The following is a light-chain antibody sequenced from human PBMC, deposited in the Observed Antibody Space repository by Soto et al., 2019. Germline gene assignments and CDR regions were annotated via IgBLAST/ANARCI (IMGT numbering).Light chain of an antibody. Sequence: QPVLTQPPSVSGAPGQRVTISCTGSSSNIGANFDVHWYQQLPGTAPKLLIYDTDNRPSGVPDRFSASKSGTSASLAITGLQAEDEADYYCQSYDSSLSGSVLFGGGTQLTVL. CDR2: DTD. J-gene: IGLJ2*01. CDR3: QSYDSSLSGSVL. CDR1: SSNIGANFD. V-gene: IGLV1-40*01.